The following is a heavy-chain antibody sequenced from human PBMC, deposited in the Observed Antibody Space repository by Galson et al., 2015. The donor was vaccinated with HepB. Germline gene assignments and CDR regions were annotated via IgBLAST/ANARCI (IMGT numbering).Heavy chain of an antibody. V-gene: IGHV1-69*10. Sequence: SVKVSCKASGGTFSSYAISWVRQAPGQGLEWMGGIIPILGIANYAQKFQGRVTITADKSTSTAYMELSSLRSEDTAVYYCAREGMTTVTTFLGGDYYYYYMDVWGKGTTVTVSS. CDR2: IIPILGIA. J-gene: IGHJ6*03. CDR1: GGTFSSYA. CDR3: AREGMTTVTTFLGGDYYYYYMDV. D-gene: IGHD4-17*01.